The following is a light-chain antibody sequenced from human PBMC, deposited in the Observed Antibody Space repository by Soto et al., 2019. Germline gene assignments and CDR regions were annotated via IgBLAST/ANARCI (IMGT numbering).Light chain of an antibody. CDR3: SSFTSSSTLVV. CDR2: DVS. V-gene: IGLV2-14*03. Sequence: QSALTQPASVSGSPGQSITISCTGTSSDVGGYNYVSWYQHHPGRAPKLMIYDVSNRPSGVSNRFSASKSGITASLTISGLQAEDEADYYCSSFTSSSTLVVFGGGTKLTVL. J-gene: IGLJ2*01. CDR1: SSDVGGYNY.